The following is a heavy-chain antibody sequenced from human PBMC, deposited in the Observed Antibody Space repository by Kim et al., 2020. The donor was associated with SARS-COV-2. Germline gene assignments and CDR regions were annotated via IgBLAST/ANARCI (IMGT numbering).Heavy chain of an antibody. Sequence: HYPDPLKGRFTISRDNSKATLYLQMNSLRAEDTAVYYCTRGVRGTEYSFDIWGQGTMVNVSS. J-gene: IGHJ3*02. CDR3: TRGVRGTEYSFDI. V-gene: IGHV3-23*01. D-gene: IGHD3-10*01.